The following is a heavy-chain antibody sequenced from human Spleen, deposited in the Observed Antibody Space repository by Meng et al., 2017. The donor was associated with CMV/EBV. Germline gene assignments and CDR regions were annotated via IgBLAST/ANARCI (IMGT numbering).Heavy chain of an antibody. CDR2: INHSGSI. Sequence: GSLRLSCAVYGGSFSGYYWSWIRQPPGKGLEWTGEINHSGSINYNPSLKSRVSISVDTSKSQFSLKLSSVTAADTAVYYCARGPYSTFYYYGLDVWGQGTTVTVSS. V-gene: IGHV4-34*01. CDR3: ARGPYSTFYYYGLDV. D-gene: IGHD6-13*01. CDR1: GGSFSGYY. J-gene: IGHJ6*02.